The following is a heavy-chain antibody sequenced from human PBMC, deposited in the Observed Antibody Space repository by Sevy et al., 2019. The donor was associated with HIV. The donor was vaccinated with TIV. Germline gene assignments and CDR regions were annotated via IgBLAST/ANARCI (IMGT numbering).Heavy chain of an antibody. CDR1: GFSFSNYW. CDR2: IKQNESES. CDR3: AKGNSGSFDY. D-gene: IGHD3-10*01. Sequence: GGSLRLSCAASGFSFSNYWMHWVRQAPGKGREWVANIKQNESESNYMTSVKGRFTTSRHNAKNSVYLEMNSLGPDDTAIYYCAKGNSGSFDYWGQGTLVTVSS. J-gene: IGHJ4*02. V-gene: IGHV3-7*01.